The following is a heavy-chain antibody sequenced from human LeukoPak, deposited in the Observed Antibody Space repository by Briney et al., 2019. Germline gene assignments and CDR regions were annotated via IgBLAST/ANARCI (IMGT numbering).Heavy chain of an antibody. Sequence: GGSLRLSCAASGFTFSSYAMSWVRQAPGKGLEWVSAISGSGGSTYYADSVKGRFTISRDNSKNTLYLQMNSLRVEDTAMYHCARDRGNIVVAPNAIRGWFDPWGQGTLVTVSS. D-gene: IGHD2-2*02. CDR2: ISGSGGST. J-gene: IGHJ5*02. CDR1: GFTFSSYA. CDR3: ARDRGNIVVAPNAIRGWFDP. V-gene: IGHV3-23*01.